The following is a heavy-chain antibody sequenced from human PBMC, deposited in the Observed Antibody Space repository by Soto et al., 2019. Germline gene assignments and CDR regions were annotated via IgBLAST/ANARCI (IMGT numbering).Heavy chain of an antibody. CDR3: ATGGGAAVVNAFDI. V-gene: IGHV1-24*01. CDR2: FDPEDGET. CDR1: GYTLTELS. D-gene: IGHD6-13*01. J-gene: IGHJ3*02. Sequence: GASVKVSCKVSGYTLTELSMHWVRQAPGKGPEWMGGFDPEDGETIYAQKFQGRVTMTEDTSTDTAYMELSSLRSEDTAVYYCATGGGAAVVNAFDIWGQGTMVTVSS.